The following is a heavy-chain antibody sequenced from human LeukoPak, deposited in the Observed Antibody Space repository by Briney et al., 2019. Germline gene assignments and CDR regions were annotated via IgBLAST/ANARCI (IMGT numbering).Heavy chain of an antibody. J-gene: IGHJ4*02. CDR1: GFTFSSYG. CDR2: ISYDGSNK. D-gene: IGHD1-26*01. Sequence: AGGSLRLSCAASGFTFSSYGMHWVRQAPGKGLEWVAVISYDGSNKYYADSVKGRFTISRDNSKNTLYLQMNSLRAEDTAVYYCAKDGSGSYYYFDYWGQGTLVTVSS. V-gene: IGHV3-30*18. CDR3: AKDGSGSYYYFDY.